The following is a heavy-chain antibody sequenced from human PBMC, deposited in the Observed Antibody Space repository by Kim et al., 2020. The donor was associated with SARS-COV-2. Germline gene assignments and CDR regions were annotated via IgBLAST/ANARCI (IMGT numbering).Heavy chain of an antibody. D-gene: IGHD6-19*01. J-gene: IGHJ4*02. Sequence: YADSVKGRFTIARDNDENSLYLQMNSLRAEDTAVYYCARLRVAVAGVGDYWGQGTLVTVSS. V-gene: IGHV3-21*01. CDR3: ARLRVAVAGVGDY.